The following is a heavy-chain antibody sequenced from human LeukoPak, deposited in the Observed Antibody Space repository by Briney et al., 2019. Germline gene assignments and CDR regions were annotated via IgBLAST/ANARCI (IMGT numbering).Heavy chain of an antibody. Sequence: GGSLRLSCAASGFTVSSNYMNWVRQAPGKGLEWVSSISSSSSYIYYADSVKGRFTISRDNAKNSLYLQMNSLRAEDTAVYYCARQVTGTYGLGYWGQGTLVTVSS. CDR3: ARQVTGTYGLGY. CDR1: GFTVSSNY. V-gene: IGHV3-21*01. D-gene: IGHD4-11*01. CDR2: ISSSSSYI. J-gene: IGHJ4*02.